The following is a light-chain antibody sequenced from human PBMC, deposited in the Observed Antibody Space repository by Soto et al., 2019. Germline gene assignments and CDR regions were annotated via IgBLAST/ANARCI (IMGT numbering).Light chain of an antibody. V-gene: IGLV7-43*01. CDR1: AGVVTRDHY. J-gene: IGLJ3*02. Sequence: QAVVTQEPSVTVSPGGTVTLTCASSAGVVTRDHYPNWFQQKPGQPPRALISTTTNRHSWTPARFSGSLLGDKAALTLSGVQPEDEADYYCLLYFGGPGVFGGGTKLTVL. CDR3: LLYFGGPGV. CDR2: TTT.